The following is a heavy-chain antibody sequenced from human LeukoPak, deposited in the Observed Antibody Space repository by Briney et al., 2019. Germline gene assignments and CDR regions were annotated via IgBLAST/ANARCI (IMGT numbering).Heavy chain of an antibody. CDR3: AIGYSGYDYYNY. J-gene: IGHJ4*02. Sequence: ASVKVSCKASGYTFTSYGISWVRQAPGQGLEWMGWISAYNGNTNYAQKLQGRVTITRNTSISTAYMELSSLRSEDTAVYYCAIGYSGYDYYNYWGQGTLVTVSS. V-gene: IGHV1-18*01. CDR1: GYTFTSYG. CDR2: ISAYNGNT. D-gene: IGHD5-12*01.